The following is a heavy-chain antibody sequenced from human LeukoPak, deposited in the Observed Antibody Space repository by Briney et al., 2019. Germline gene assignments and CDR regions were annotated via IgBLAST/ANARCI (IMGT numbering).Heavy chain of an antibody. Sequence: GGSLRLSCAASGFTFSSCAMSWVRQAPGKGLEWVSVISGSGGSTYYADSVRGRFTISRDNSKNTLFPQMNSLRAEDTAVYYCAIRVAAIRFDPWGQGTLVTVSS. CDR1: GFTFSSCA. V-gene: IGHV3-23*01. CDR3: AIRVAAIRFDP. J-gene: IGHJ5*02. CDR2: ISGSGGST. D-gene: IGHD2-2*02.